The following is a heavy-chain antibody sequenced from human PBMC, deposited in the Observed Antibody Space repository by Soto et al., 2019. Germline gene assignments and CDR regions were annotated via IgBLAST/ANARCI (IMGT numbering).Heavy chain of an antibody. J-gene: IGHJ4*02. D-gene: IGHD3-22*01. CDR2: IYYIGST. V-gene: IGHV4-31*03. CDR3: ARGAVYYDSSGYFSY. Sequence: SETLSLTCTVSGGSTSSGGYYWSWIRQHPGKGLEWIGYIYYIGSTYYNPSLKSRVTISVDTSKNQFSLKLSSVTAADTAVYYCARGAVYYDSSGYFSYWGQGTLVTVS. CDR1: GGSTSSGGYY.